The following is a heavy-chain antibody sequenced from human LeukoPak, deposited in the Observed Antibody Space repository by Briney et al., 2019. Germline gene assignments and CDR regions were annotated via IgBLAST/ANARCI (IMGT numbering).Heavy chain of an antibody. V-gene: IGHV4-34*01. CDR2: INHSGST. D-gene: IGHD5-18*01. J-gene: IGHJ4*02. CDR3: ARAGNRIQLWTYTPYHFGY. CDR1: GGSFSGYY. Sequence: SETLSLTCAVYGGSFSGYYWSWIRQPPGKGLEWIGEINHSGSTNYNPSLKSRVTISVDTSKNQFSLKLSSVTAADTAVYYCARAGNRIQLWTYTPYHFGYWGQGTLVTVSS.